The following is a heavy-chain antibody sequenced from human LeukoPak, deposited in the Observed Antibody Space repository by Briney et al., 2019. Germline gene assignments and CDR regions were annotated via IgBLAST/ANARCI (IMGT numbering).Heavy chain of an antibody. V-gene: IGHV3-53*01. CDR2: IYSGGST. Sequence: PGGSLRLSCAASGFTDSSNYMSWVRQAPGKGLEWVSVIYSGGSTYYADSVKGRFTISRDNSKNTLYLQMNSLRAEDTAVYYCARGEYYDSSGYLDYWGQGPLATVSS. CDR1: GFTDSSNY. CDR3: ARGEYYDSSGYLDY. D-gene: IGHD3-22*01. J-gene: IGHJ4*02.